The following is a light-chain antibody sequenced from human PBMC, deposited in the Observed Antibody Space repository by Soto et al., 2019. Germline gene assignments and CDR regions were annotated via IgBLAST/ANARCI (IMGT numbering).Light chain of an antibody. CDR2: GTS. CDR1: QRVTSSF. V-gene: IGKV3-20*01. CDR3: QQYGSSTWT. Sequence: IALTQSPADIAIFPCERATLSCRASQRVTSSFLAWYQQKPGQAPRLLIYGTSSRATGIPDRFSGRGSGTDFTLTISRLEPEDFAVYYCQQYGSSTWTFGPGTKVDIK. J-gene: IGKJ1*01.